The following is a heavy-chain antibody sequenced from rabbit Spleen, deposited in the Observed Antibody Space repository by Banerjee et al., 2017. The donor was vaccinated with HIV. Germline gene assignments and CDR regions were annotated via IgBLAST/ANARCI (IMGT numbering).Heavy chain of an antibody. V-gene: IGHV1S45*01. CDR2: IVSNSGNT. Sequence: QQQLVESGGGLVKPEGSLTLTCKASGWSFSGYVYICWVRQTPEKGLEVIACIVSNSGNTWYADWVDGRFTISKTSSTTVTLQMTSLTVADTATYFCARGDNWSSGPYYGMDLWGPGTLVTVS. CDR3: ARGDNWSSGPYYGMDL. D-gene: IGHD4-1*01. J-gene: IGHJ6*01. CDR1: GWSFSGYVY.